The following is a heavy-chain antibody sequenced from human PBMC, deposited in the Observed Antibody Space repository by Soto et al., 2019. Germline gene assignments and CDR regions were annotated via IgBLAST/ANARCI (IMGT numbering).Heavy chain of an antibody. CDR2: IIPIFGTA. CDR3: ATITMVRGVITSKYFQH. Sequence: SVKVSCKASGGTFSSYAISWVRQAPGQGLEWMGGIIPIFGTANYAQKFQGRVTITADESTSTAYVELSSLRSEDTAVYYCATITMVRGVITSKYFQHWGQGTLVTVSS. D-gene: IGHD3-10*01. CDR1: GGTFSSYA. V-gene: IGHV1-69*13. J-gene: IGHJ1*01.